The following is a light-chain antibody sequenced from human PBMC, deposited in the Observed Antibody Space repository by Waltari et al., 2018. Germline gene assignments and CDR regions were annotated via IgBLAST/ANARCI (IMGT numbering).Light chain of an antibody. CDR3: QQYDISPLT. CDR2: GTF. V-gene: IGKV3-20*01. CDR1: QTIMITY. Sequence: EIVLMQSQGTLSLSPGEGATLSCRTSQTIMITYLAWYQQRPGQAPTLLIYGTFSRATGIPYRFTGSGSGTDFSLTISSLEPEDFATYYCQQYDISPLTFGGGTKVEIK. J-gene: IGKJ4*01.